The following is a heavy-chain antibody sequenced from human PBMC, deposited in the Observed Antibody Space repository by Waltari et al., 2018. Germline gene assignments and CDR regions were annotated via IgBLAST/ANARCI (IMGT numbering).Heavy chain of an antibody. CDR2: IDDSGRT. D-gene: IGHD2-15*01. Sequence: QVQLQESGPGLVKPSETLSLTCSVSGGAISSHYWSWIRQPPGKGLEWIGHIDDSGRTNYNPSLKSRVTISADTSKNQVSLKLNSVTTADTAVYYCARLEVEEVSNWYFDLLGRGTLVTVSS. J-gene: IGHJ2*01. V-gene: IGHV4-59*11. CDR1: GGAISSHY. CDR3: ARLEVEEVSNWYFDL.